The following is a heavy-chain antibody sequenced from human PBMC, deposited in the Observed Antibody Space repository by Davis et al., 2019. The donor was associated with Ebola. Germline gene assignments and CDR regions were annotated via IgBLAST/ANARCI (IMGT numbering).Heavy chain of an antibody. J-gene: IGHJ3*01. CDR1: GGTRTNYV. CDR3: ARDPYYDTMTDYLGGAEVF. D-gene: IGHD3-9*01. CDR2: IIPLFDTP. Sequence: AASVKVSCKAFGGTRTNYVMNWVRQAPGQGLEWMGMIIPLFDTPNYAQKFQGRVTITADKSTSTVYMELNRLRSEDTAVYYCARDPYYDTMTDYLGGAEVFWGQGTGGHRLF. V-gene: IGHV1-69*06.